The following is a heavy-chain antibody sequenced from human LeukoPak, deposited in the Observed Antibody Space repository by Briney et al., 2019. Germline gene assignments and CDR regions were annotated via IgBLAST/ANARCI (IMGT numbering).Heavy chain of an antibody. Sequence: PGGSLRLSCAASGFTFSNAWMSWVRQAPGKGLEWVGRIKSKADGGTTDYAASVKGRFTISRDDSKNTLYLQMNSLKTEDAAVYYCTTDQWSNLGWFDPWGQGTLVTVSS. CDR2: IKSKADGGTT. CDR1: GFTFSNAW. D-gene: IGHD2-8*01. J-gene: IGHJ5*02. CDR3: TTDQWSNLGWFDP. V-gene: IGHV3-15*01.